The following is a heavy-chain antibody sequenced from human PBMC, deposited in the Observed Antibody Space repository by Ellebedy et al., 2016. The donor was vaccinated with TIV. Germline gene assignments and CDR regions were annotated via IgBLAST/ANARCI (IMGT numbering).Heavy chain of an antibody. Sequence: AASVKVSCKASGYTFTSYAMHWVRQAPGQRLEWMGWISAYNGNTNYAQKLQGRVTITADKSTSTAYMELSSLRSEDTAVYYCARGQWSSSLTTDYWGQGTLVTVSS. CDR1: GYTFTSYA. J-gene: IGHJ4*02. V-gene: IGHV1-3*01. CDR3: ARGQWSSSLTTDY. CDR2: ISAYNGNT. D-gene: IGHD6-6*01.